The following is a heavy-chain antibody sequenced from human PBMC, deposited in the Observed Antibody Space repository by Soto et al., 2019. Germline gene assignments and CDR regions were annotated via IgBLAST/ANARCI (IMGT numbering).Heavy chain of an antibody. D-gene: IGHD3-10*01. V-gene: IGHV4-30-2*01. CDR3: ARHNYGSGSTYFDY. Sequence: SETLSLTCAVSGGSISSGGYSWSWIRQPPGKGLEWIGYIYHSGSTYYNPSLKRQVTISVDRSKNQFSLKLSSITAADTAVYYCARHNYGSGSTYFDYWGQGTLVTVSS. CDR2: IYHSGST. CDR1: GGSISSGGYS. J-gene: IGHJ4*02.